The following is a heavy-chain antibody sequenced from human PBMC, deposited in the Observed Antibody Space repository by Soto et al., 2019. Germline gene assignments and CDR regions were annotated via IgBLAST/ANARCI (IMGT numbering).Heavy chain of an antibody. Sequence: SVKVSCKASGGTFSSYTISWVRQAPGQGLEWMGRIIPILGIANYAQKFQGRVTITADKSTSTAYMELSSLRSEDTAVYYCARGGSNYYGSGRRQNWFEPWGQGTLVTVLL. CDR3: ARGGSNYYGSGRRQNWFEP. CDR1: GGTFSSYT. J-gene: IGHJ5*02. V-gene: IGHV1-69*02. CDR2: IIPILGIA. D-gene: IGHD3-10*01.